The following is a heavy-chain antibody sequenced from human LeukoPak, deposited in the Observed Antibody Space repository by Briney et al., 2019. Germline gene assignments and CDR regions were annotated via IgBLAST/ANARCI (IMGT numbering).Heavy chain of an antibody. CDR1: QFTLSRYC. CDR3: ARVRHCSTGVCYSAFDI. D-gene: IGHD2-8*01. V-gene: IGHV3-74*01. J-gene: IGHJ3*02. CDR2: INSDGSSK. Sequence: GGSLRPSCAASQFTLSRYCMHWVRQAPGKGLVWVSRINSDGSSKSYADSVKGRFTISRDDAKNTLYLQMNSLRAEDTAVYYCARVRHCSTGVCYSAFDIWGQGTMVTVSS.